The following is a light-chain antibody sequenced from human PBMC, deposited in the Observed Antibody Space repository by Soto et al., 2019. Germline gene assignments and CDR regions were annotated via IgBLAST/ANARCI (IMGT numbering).Light chain of an antibody. CDR3: SSFAGNNNLV. V-gene: IGLV2-8*01. CDR2: EVS. J-gene: IGLJ2*01. CDR1: SSDVGGYNY. Sequence: QSVLTQPPSASGSPGQSVTISCTGTSSDVGGYNYVSWYQQHPGKAPKLMISEVSKRPSGVPDRFSGSKSGNTASLTVSGLHAEDEAAYYCSSFAGNNNLVFGGGTKVTVL.